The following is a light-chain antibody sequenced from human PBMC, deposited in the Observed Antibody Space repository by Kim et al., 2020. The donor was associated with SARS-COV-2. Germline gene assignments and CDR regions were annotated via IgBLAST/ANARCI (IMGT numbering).Light chain of an antibody. V-gene: IGKV1-16*01. CDR2: GAS. CDR1: RDIANY. Sequence: DIQMTQSPTSQSASLGDRVTFTCRASRDIANYVAWFQLKPGKAPKSLIYGASTLRSGVPSRFSGSGSGTDFTLTISSVQPEDFATYYCQQDNGYPHTFGQGTKLEI. J-gene: IGKJ2*01. CDR3: QQDNGYPHT.